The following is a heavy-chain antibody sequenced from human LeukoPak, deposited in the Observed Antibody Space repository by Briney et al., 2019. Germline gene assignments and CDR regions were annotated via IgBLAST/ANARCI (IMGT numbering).Heavy chain of an antibody. Sequence: SETLSLTCAVYGGSFSGYYWSWLRQPPGKGLEWIGEINHSGSTNYNPSLKSRVTISVDTSKNQFSLKLSSVTAADTAVYYCARGGHPGYSSLSLAGRGRSYFDYWGQGTLVTVSS. V-gene: IGHV4-34*01. CDR1: GGSFSGYY. J-gene: IGHJ4*02. CDR3: ARGGHPGYSSLSLAGRGRSYFDY. D-gene: IGHD6-13*01. CDR2: INHSGST.